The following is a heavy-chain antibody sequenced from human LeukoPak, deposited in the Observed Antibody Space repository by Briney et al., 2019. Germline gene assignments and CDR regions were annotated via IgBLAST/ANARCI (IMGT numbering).Heavy chain of an antibody. CDR2: IRYDGSNK. Sequence: GGSLRLSCAASGFTFSSYGMHWVRQAPGKGLEWVAFIRYDGSNKYYADSVKGRFTISRDNFKNTLYLQMNSLRAEDTAVYYCARVESGCSSTSCYRGAFDYWGQGTLVTVSS. J-gene: IGHJ4*02. V-gene: IGHV3-30*02. D-gene: IGHD2-2*01. CDR3: ARVESGCSSTSCYRGAFDY. CDR1: GFTFSSYG.